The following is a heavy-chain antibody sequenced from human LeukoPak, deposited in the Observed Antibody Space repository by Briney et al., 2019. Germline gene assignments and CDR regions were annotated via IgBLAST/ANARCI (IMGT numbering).Heavy chain of an antibody. D-gene: IGHD3-22*01. CDR3: ARTYYYDSSGYFPCFDY. CDR1: GFTFSSYS. J-gene: IGHJ4*02. Sequence: GGSLRLSCAASGFTFSSYSMNWVRQAPGKGLEWVSSISSSSSYIYYADLVKGRFTISRDNAKNSLYLQMNSLRAEDTAVYYCARTYYYDSSGYFPCFDYWGQGTLVTVSS. CDR2: ISSSSSYI. V-gene: IGHV3-21*01.